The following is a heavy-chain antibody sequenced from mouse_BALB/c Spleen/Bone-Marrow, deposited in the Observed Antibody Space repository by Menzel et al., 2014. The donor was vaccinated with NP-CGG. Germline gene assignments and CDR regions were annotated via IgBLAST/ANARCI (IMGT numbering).Heavy chain of an antibody. J-gene: IGHJ4*01. CDR2: IYPGSGST. D-gene: IGHD1-2*01. Sequence: LQQSGSELVRPGASVKLSCKASGYTFTSYWMHWVKQRPGQGLEWIGNIYPGSGSTNYDEKSKSKATLTVDTSSSTAYMQLSSLTSEDSAVYYCTRYYGYYAMDYWGQGTSVAVSS. CDR1: GYTFTSYW. V-gene: IGHV1S22*01. CDR3: TRYYGYYAMDY.